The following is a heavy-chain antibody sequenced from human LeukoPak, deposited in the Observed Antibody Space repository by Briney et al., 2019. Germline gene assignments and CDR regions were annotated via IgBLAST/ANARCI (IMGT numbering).Heavy chain of an antibody. D-gene: IGHD5-18*01. Sequence: ASVKVSCKASGYTFTSYGISWVRQAPGQGLEWMGWISAYNGNTNYAQKLQGRVTMTTDTSTSTAYMELRSLRSDDTAVYYCARDEYSYGITQKTFLSHPGPYYYYYYGMDVWGQGTTVTVSS. CDR3: ARDEYSYGITQKTFLSHPGPYYYYYYGMDV. V-gene: IGHV1-18*01. CDR2: ISAYNGNT. J-gene: IGHJ6*02. CDR1: GYTFTSYG.